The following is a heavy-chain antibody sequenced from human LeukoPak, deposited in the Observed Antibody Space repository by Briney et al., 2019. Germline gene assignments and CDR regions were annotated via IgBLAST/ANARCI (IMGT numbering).Heavy chain of an antibody. J-gene: IGHJ5*02. CDR3: ARGIMVRGVGDWFDP. CDR2: ISDTGRTI. CDR1: GFTFSDYY. D-gene: IGHD3-10*01. Sequence: GGSLRLSCAASGFTFSDYYMTWVRQAPGKGLEWVSYISDTGRTIFYGDSVKGRFTISRDNAKNSFYQQMNSLRPEDTAVYYCARGIMVRGVGDWFDPWGQGTLVSVSS. V-gene: IGHV3-11*01.